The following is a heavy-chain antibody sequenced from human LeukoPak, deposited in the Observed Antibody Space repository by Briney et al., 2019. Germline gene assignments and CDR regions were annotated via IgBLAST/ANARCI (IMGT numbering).Heavy chain of an antibody. J-gene: IGHJ4*02. CDR1: GFTLSSNY. CDR3: ARSDGYCAGGSCSPDY. V-gene: IGHV3-30*03. Sequence: PGGSLRLSCAASGFTLSSNYMSWVRQAPGKGLEWEAVISYDGGHKYYADSVTGRFTISRDNSKNTVYLQMSSLSAEDTALYYCARSDGYCAGGSCSPDYWGQGTLVTVSS. CDR2: ISYDGGHK. D-gene: IGHD2-8*02.